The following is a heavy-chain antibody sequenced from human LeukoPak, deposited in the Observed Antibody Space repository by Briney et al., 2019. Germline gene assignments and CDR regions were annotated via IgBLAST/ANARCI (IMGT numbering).Heavy chain of an antibody. CDR1: GGSISSYY. J-gene: IGHJ4*02. V-gene: IGHV4-59*01. CDR3: ARGLLGASSKWTIYYFDY. CDR2: IYYSGST. Sequence: SETLSLTCTVSGGSISSYYWSWIRQPPGKGLEWSGYIYYSGSTNYNPSLKSRVTISVDTSKNQFSLKLSSVAAADTAVYYCARGLLGASSKWTIYYFDYWGQGTLVTVSS. D-gene: IGHD1-26*01.